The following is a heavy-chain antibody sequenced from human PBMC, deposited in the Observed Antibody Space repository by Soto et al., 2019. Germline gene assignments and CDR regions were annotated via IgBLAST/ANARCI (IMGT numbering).Heavy chain of an antibody. Sequence: QVQLVQSGAEVKKPGASVKVSCKASGYTFTGYYMHWVRQAPGQGLEWMGWINPNSGGTNYAQKFQGRVTITADKSTSTAYMELSSLRSEDTAVYYCARVDSNYEDWYFDLWGRGTLVTVSS. V-gene: IGHV1-2*02. CDR3: ARVDSNYEDWYFDL. CDR1: GYTFTGYY. D-gene: IGHD4-4*01. CDR2: INPNSGGT. J-gene: IGHJ2*01.